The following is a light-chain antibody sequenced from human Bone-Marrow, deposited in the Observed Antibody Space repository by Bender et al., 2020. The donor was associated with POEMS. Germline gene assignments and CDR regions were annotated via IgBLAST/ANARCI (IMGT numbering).Light chain of an antibody. CDR2: EVS. CDR1: NSDIGDYDS. CDR3: TAYTSRHLYV. V-gene: IGLV2-11*01. J-gene: IGLJ1*01. Sequence: QSALTQPRSVSGSPGQSVTISCTGSNSDIGDYDSVSWYRRHPDKAPELIIYEVSNRPSGVSNRFSGSKSGNTAYLSISGLQAEDEADYYCTAYTSRHLYVFGSGTTVTVL.